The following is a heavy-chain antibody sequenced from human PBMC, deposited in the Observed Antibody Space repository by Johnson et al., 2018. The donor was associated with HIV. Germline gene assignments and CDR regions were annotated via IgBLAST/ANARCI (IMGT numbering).Heavy chain of an antibody. CDR2: IYSGGST. Sequence: VQPVESGGGLIQPGGSLRLSCAASGFTVSSNYMNWVRQAPGQGLEWVSVIYSGGSTFYADSVKGRFTISRVSSQNTLYLQMNSLRAEETAVYYCAREWFCGFDNWGQGTMGTVSS. CDR1: GFTVSSNY. V-gene: IGHV3-66*03. CDR3: AREWFCGFDN. D-gene: IGHD2-21*01. J-gene: IGHJ3*02.